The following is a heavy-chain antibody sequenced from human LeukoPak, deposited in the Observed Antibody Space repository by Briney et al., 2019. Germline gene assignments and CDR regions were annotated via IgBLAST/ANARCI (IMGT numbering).Heavy chain of an antibody. Sequence: GGSLRLSCSASGFTFSSYAMHWVRQAPGKGLECVSALTGDGGRTYYADSVKGRFTISRDNSKNTLYLQMSSLRVEDTAVYYCVKDPFYGGNPLYYFDYWGQGTLVAVSS. V-gene: IGHV3-64D*06. J-gene: IGHJ4*02. D-gene: IGHD4-23*01. CDR3: VKDPFYGGNPLYYFDY. CDR1: GFTFSSYA. CDR2: LTGDGGRT.